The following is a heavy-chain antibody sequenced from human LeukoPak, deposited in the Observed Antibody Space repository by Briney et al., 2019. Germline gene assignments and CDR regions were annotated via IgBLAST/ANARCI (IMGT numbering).Heavy chain of an antibody. J-gene: IGHJ1*01. CDR1: GGSISSYY. CDR2: VYTRGTT. V-gene: IGHV4-4*07. CDR3: AADNSGWYQYFHH. D-gene: IGHD6-19*01. Sequence: DPSETLSLTCTVSGGSISSYYLSWIRQPAGERLEWIGRVYTRGTTYYNPSLRSRVTMSVDTSKNQVSLNLTSVTAADTAVYFCAADNSGWYQYFHHWGQGALVIVSS.